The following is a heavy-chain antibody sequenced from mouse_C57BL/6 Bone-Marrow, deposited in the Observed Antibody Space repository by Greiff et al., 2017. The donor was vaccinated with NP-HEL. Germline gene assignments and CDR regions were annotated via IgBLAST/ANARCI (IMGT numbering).Heavy chain of an antibody. V-gene: IGHV1-55*01. CDR2: IYPGRGST. Sequence: VQLQQSGAELVKPGASVKMSCKASGYTFTSYWITWVKQRPGQGLEWIGDIYPGRGSTNYNEKFKSKATLTVDTSSSTAYMQLSSLTSEDSAVYYCARELRRGPGFAYWGQGTLVTVSA. CDR3: ARELRRGPGFAY. J-gene: IGHJ3*01. CDR1: GYTFTSYW. D-gene: IGHD2-12*01.